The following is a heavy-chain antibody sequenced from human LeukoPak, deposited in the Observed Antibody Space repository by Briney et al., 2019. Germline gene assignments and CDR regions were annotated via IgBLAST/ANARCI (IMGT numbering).Heavy chain of an antibody. D-gene: IGHD6-19*01. Sequence: GGSLRLPCAASGFTFSSYWMSWVRQAPGKGLEWVANIKQDGSEKYYVDSVKGRFTISRDNAKNSLYLQMNSLRAEDTAVYYCARDLAVASFDYWGQGTLVTVSS. CDR1: GFTFSSYW. V-gene: IGHV3-7*01. CDR2: IKQDGSEK. CDR3: ARDLAVASFDY. J-gene: IGHJ4*02.